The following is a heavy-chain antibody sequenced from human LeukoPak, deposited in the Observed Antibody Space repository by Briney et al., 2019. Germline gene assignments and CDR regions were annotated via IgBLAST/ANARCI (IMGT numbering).Heavy chain of an antibody. Sequence: SETLSLTCTVSGGSISSYYWSWIRQPPGKGLEWIGYIYYSGSTNYNPSLKSRVPISVDTSKNQFSLKLSSVTAADTAVYYCARGESYSSSWPPYYYYYYYMDVWGKGTTVTVSS. V-gene: IGHV4-59*01. J-gene: IGHJ6*03. CDR2: IYYSGST. D-gene: IGHD6-13*01. CDR1: GGSISSYY. CDR3: ARGESYSSSWPPYYYYYYYMDV.